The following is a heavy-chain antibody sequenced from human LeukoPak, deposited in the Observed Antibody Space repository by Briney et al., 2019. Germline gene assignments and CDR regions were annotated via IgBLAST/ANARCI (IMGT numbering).Heavy chain of an antibody. Sequence: SVKVSCKASGGTFSSYAISWVRQAPGQGLEWMGGIIPIFGTANYAQKFQGRVTTTADKSTSTAYMELSSLRSEDTAVYYCARGPEGITMVRGVLDYWGQGTLVTVSS. J-gene: IGHJ4*02. V-gene: IGHV1-69*06. D-gene: IGHD3-10*01. CDR1: GGTFSSYA. CDR2: IIPIFGTA. CDR3: ARGPEGITMVRGVLDY.